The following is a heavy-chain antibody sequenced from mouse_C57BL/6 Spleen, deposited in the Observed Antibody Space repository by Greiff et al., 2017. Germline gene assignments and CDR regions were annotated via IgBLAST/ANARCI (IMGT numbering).Heavy chain of an antibody. CDR1: GYTFTDYY. J-gene: IGHJ2*01. CDR3: ARGFITTVVGYYFGY. D-gene: IGHD1-1*01. V-gene: IGHV1-76*01. Sequence: VQLQQPGAELVRPGASVKLSCKASGYTFTDYYINWVKQRPGQGLEWIARIYPGSGNNYYNEKFKGKATMTADKSSSTSYMQLSSLTSEDSAVYFCARGFITTVVGYYFGYWGQGTTLTFYS. CDR2: IYPGSGNN.